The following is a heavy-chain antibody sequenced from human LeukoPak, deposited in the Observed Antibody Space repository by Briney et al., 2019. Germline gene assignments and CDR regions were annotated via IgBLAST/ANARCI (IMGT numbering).Heavy chain of an antibody. CDR1: GFTFSDHY. D-gene: IGHD6-19*01. V-gene: IGHV3-11*04. J-gene: IGHJ4*02. CDR3: AKDAYDRGWNGLFDY. Sequence: GGSLRLSRVASGFTFSDHYMSWIRQAPGKGLEWLSYISNDGTTIYYADSVKGRFTISRDNAKNSRHLQMASLRAEDTAVYYCAKDAYDRGWNGLFDYWGQGTLVTVSS. CDR2: ISNDGTTI.